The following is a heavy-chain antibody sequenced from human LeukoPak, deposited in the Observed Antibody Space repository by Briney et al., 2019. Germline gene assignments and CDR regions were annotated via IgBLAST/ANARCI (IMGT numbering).Heavy chain of an antibody. V-gene: IGHV3-21*01. D-gene: IGHD6-13*01. CDR2: ISSSSSYI. CDR1: GFTFSSYS. Sequence: GGSLRFSCAASGFTFSSYSMNWVRQAPGKGLEWVSSISSSSSYIYYADSVKGRFTISRDNAKNSLYLQMNSLRAEDTAVYYCAKAIAAAGTDSDDAFDIWGRGTMVTVSS. CDR3: AKAIAAAGTDSDDAFDI. J-gene: IGHJ3*02.